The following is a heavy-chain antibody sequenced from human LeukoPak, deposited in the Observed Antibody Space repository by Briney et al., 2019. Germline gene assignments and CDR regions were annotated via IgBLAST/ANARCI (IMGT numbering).Heavy chain of an antibody. CDR1: GYTFTSNA. D-gene: IGHD4-23*01. V-gene: IGHV7-4-1*02. CDR2: INTNTGNP. J-gene: IGHJ3*02. CDR3: ARDWDYGGNSGPDAFDI. Sequence: ASVKVSCKASGYTFTSNAMNWVRQAPGQGLEWMGWINTNTGNPTYAQGFTGRFVFSLDTSVSTAYLQISSLKAEDTAVYYCARDWDYGGNSGPDAFDIWGQGTMVTVSS.